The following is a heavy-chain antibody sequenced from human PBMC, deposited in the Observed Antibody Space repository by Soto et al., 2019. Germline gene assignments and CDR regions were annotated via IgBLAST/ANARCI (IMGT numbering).Heavy chain of an antibody. CDR3: ASSPTIRKYCSSTSCPKKDFFDY. CDR2: INHSGST. D-gene: IGHD2-2*01. CDR1: GGSFSGYY. V-gene: IGHV4-34*01. Sequence: SETLSLTCAVYGGSFSGYYWSWIRQPPGKGLEWIGEINHSGSTNYNPSLKSRVTISVDTSKNQFSLKLSSVTAADTAVYYCASSPTIRKYCSSTSCPKKDFFDYWGQGTLVTVSS. J-gene: IGHJ4*02.